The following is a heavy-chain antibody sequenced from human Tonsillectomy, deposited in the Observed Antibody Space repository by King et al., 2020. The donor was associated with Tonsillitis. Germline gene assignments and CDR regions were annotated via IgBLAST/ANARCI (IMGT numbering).Heavy chain of an antibody. CDR1: GGSISGYY. CDR2: VYSTGST. Sequence: VQLQESGPGLVKPSETLSLTCTVSGGSISGYYWSWIRQPAGKGLEWIGRVYSTGSTNYNPSLKSRVTMSVDTSKNQFSLKRSSVTAADTAVYYCARDRRGATPRGLNYYYGMDVWGQGSTVTVSS. CDR3: ARDRRGATPRGLNYYYGMDV. V-gene: IGHV4-4*07. D-gene: IGHD1-26*01. J-gene: IGHJ6*02.